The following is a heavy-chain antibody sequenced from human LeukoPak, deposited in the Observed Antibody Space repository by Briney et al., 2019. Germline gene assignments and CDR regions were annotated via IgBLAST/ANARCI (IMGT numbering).Heavy chain of an antibody. CDR1: GFTFSSYA. CDR2: ISGSGGST. Sequence: GGSLRLSCAASGFTFSSYAMSWVRQAPGKGLEWVSAISGSGGSTYYADAVKGRFTISRDNSKNTLYLQMNSLRAEDTAVYYCAKGPDYYDSSGYPDWGQGTLVTVSS. D-gene: IGHD3-22*01. J-gene: IGHJ4*02. V-gene: IGHV3-23*01. CDR3: AKGPDYYDSSGYPD.